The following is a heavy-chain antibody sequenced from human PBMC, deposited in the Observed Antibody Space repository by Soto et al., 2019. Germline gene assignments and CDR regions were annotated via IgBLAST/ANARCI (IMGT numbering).Heavy chain of an antibody. CDR3: ATRIGTGTTALYYGMDV. Sequence: QVQLVQSGAEVKKPGSSVKVSCKASGGTFSSYAISWVRQAPGQGLEWMGGVIPIFGTANYAQKFQGRVTITADESTSTAYMELSSLRSEDTAVYYCATRIGTGTTALYYGMDVWGQGTTVTVSS. J-gene: IGHJ6*02. D-gene: IGHD1-7*01. V-gene: IGHV1-69*01. CDR2: VIPIFGTA. CDR1: GGTFSSYA.